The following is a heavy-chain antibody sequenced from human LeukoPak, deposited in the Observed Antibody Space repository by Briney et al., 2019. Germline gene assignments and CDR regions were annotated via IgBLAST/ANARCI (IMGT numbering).Heavy chain of an antibody. V-gene: IGHV4-59*01. J-gene: IGHJ6*03. CDR2: IYYSGST. CDR1: GGSISSYY. Sequence: SETLSLTCTLSGGSISSYYWSWIRQPPGKGLEWIGYIYYSGSTNYNPSLKSRVTISVDTSKNQFSLRLSSVTAADTAVYYCARSGTRVPAAATYYYYYYMDVWGKGTTVTVSS. CDR3: ARSGTRVPAAATYYYYYYMDV. D-gene: IGHD2-2*01.